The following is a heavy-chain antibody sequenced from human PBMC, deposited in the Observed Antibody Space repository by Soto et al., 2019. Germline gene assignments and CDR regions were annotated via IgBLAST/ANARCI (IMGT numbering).Heavy chain of an antibody. J-gene: IGHJ4*02. CDR1: GHSISSGFYY. CDR3: ARYGYSYSARFLDY. D-gene: IGHD5-18*01. CDR2: IYHTEST. V-gene: IGHV4-38-2*01. Sequence: SETLSLTCAVSGHSISSGFYYWGWVRQPPGKGLEWIGSIYHTESTYYNPSLKSRVTMSVDTSKNQLSLKLSSMTAADTAVYFCARYGYSYSARFLDYWGQGTRVTVS.